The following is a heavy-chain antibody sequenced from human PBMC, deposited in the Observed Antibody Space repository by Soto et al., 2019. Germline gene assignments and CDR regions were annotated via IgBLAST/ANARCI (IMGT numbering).Heavy chain of an antibody. J-gene: IGHJ6*02. Sequence: QVQLVQSGAEVKKPGASVKVSCKASGYTFTSYGISWVRQAPGQGLEWLGWISAYNGNTNYAQTHQGRVTMTTDPSTSTAYMEQSSLRSDAAAVNYCARDRVWFGKFSDYDGMDVWGQGSTVTGSS. V-gene: IGHV1-18*01. D-gene: IGHD3-10*01. CDR2: ISAYNGNT. CDR3: ARDRVWFGKFSDYDGMDV. CDR1: GYTFTSYG.